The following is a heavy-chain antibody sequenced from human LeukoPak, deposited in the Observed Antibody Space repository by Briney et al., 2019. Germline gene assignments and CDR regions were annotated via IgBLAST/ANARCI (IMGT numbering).Heavy chain of an antibody. CDR3: ARDPRGIAVAGRGDY. CDR2: ISPNSGGT. Sequence: GASVKVSCKASGYTFTGYYMHWVRQAPGQGLEWMGWISPNSGGTNYAQKFQGRVTMTRDTSISTAYMELSRLRSDDTAVYYCARDPRGIAVAGRGDYWGQGTLVTVSS. J-gene: IGHJ4*02. V-gene: IGHV1-2*02. CDR1: GYTFTGYY. D-gene: IGHD6-19*01.